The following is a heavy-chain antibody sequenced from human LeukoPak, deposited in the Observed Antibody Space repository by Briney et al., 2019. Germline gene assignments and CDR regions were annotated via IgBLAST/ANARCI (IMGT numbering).Heavy chain of an antibody. CDR3: ARDRYYGSGYFDY. J-gene: IGHJ4*02. D-gene: IGHD3-10*01. V-gene: IGHV3-23*01. CDR1: GFTFSSYA. CDR2: ISGSGGST. Sequence: GGSLRLSCAASGFTFSSYAMSWVRQAPGKGLEWVSAISGSGGSTYYADSVKGRFTISRDNSKNTLYLQMNSLRAEDTAAYYCARDRYYGSGYFDYWGQGILVTVSS.